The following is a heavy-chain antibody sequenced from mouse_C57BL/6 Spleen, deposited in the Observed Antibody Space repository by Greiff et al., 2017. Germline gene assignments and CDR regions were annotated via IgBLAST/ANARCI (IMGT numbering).Heavy chain of an antibody. Sequence: QVQLQQPGAELVKPGASVKMSCKASGYTFTSYWITWVKQRPGQGLEWIGDIYPGSGSTNYNEKFKSKATLTVDTSSSTAYMQLSSLTSEDSAVYYCASTRTGTGYWYFDVWGTGTTVTVSS. CDR3: ASTRTGTGYWYFDV. D-gene: IGHD4-1*01. CDR2: IYPGSGST. CDR1: GYTFTSYW. V-gene: IGHV1-55*01. J-gene: IGHJ1*03.